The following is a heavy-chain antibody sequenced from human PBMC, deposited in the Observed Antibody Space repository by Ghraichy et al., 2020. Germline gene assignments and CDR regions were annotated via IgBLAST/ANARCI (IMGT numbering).Heavy chain of an antibody. J-gene: IGHJ5*02. CDR1: GFSLSTPGMC. V-gene: IGHV2-70*11. D-gene: IGHD4/OR15-4a*01. CDR3: ARMCSVTSPSDP. Sequence: QTLSLTCAFSGFSLSTPGMCVSWIRQPPGKALEWLARIDSDNDKYYRTSLRTRLTISKDTSKKQVVLTMTNMDPVDTATYYCARMCSVTSPSDPWGQGTLVTVSS. CDR2: IDSDNDK.